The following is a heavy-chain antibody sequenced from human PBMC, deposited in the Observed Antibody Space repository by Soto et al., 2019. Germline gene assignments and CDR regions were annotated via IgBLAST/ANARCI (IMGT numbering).Heavy chain of an antibody. CDR1: GGSITTGGSY. J-gene: IGHJ4*02. D-gene: IGHD2-2*02. V-gene: IGHV4-31*03. Sequence: SETLSLTCTVSGGSITTGGSYWSWIRQHPGKGLECIGNIYHSGNTYYNPSLKSRLTISVDTSKNHFSLMVDSVTAADTAVYYCARARFQVLYGKPYFDSWGQGTLVTVSS. CDR3: ARARFQVLYGKPYFDS. CDR2: IYHSGNT.